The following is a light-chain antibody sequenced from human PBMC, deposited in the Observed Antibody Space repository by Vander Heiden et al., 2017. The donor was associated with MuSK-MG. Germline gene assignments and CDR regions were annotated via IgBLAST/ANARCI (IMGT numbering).Light chain of an antibody. V-gene: IGKV3-15*01. Sequence: EMVLMQSPATLSVSPGEGATLSCRASQTVKTSLAWYQQKPGQPPRLLIYGTSIRATGIQARFSGSGSGTEFTLTIRSLQSEDFAVYYCQQYTIGPPEYTFGQGTKLEFK. CDR1: QTVKTS. J-gene: IGKJ2*01. CDR3: QQYTIGPPEYT. CDR2: GTS.